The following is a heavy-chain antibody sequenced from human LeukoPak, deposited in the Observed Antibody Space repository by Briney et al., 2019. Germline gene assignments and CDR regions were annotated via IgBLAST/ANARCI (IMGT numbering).Heavy chain of an antibody. V-gene: IGHV3-33*01. CDR3: ARDSPVYCTGGVCSGEDAFDI. J-gene: IGHJ3*02. CDR2: NGYDGSNK. CDR1: GFTFSSYG. D-gene: IGHD2-8*02. Sequence: PGGALMLFCSAAGFTFSSYGMQRCGRDPGKGGVEWAANGYDGSNKYYADSVKGRFTISRDNSKNTLYLQMNSLRAEDTAVYYCARDSPVYCTGGVCSGEDAFDIWGQGTMVTVSS.